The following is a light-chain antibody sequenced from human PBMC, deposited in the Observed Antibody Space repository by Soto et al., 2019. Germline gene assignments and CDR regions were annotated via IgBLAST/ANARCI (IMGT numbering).Light chain of an antibody. Sequence: DIQXXXSPSTXXASVGDRVTXXXXASQXXXXYLAWYQQRPREAPKLLIYGGSSLESGVPSRFSGSGSGTEFTLTISSLQPTDFATYYCHQYATSSPTFGQGTKFEI. CDR1: QXXXXY. J-gene: IGKJ2*01. CDR2: GGS. V-gene: IGKV1-5*01. CDR3: HQYATSSPT.